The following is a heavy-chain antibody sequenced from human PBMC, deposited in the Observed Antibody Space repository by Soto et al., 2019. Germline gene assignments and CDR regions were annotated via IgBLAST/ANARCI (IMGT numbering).Heavy chain of an antibody. CDR3: ARSLYRGLDYYYYGMDV. J-gene: IGHJ6*02. Sequence: PGESLKISCKGSGYSFTSYWIGWVRQMPGKGLEWMGIIYPGDSDTRYSPSFQGQATISADKSISTAYLQWSSLKASDTAMYYCARSLYRGLDYYYYGMDVWGQGTTVTVSS. CDR2: IYPGDSDT. D-gene: IGHD3-10*01. V-gene: IGHV5-51*01. CDR1: GYSFTSYW.